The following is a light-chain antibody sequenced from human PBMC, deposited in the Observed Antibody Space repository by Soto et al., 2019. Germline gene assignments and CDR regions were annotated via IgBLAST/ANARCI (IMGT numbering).Light chain of an antibody. J-gene: IGKJ2*01. Sequence: EVVMTQSPATLSVSPGERATLSCRASQSVSSNVAWYQHKPGQAPRLLISGASTRATGIPARFSGSGSGTEFTLTISSLQSEDFAVYSCQQYNNWPLYTFGQGTKLEIK. CDR1: QSVSSN. CDR3: QQYNNWPLYT. V-gene: IGKV3-15*01. CDR2: GAS.